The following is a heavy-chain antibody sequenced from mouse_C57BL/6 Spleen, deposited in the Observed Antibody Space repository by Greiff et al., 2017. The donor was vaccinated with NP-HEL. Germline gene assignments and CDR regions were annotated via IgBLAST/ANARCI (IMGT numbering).Heavy chain of an antibody. V-gene: IGHV1-80*01. D-gene: IGHD1-1*01. J-gene: IGHJ2*01. Sequence: QVQLQQSGAELVKPGASVKISCKASGYAFSSYWMNWVKQRPGKGLEWIGQIYPGDGDTNYNGKFKGKATLTADKSSSTAYMQLSSLTSEDSAVYFCAREGLGSSNFDYWGQGTTLTVSS. CDR2: IYPGDGDT. CDR1: GYAFSSYW. CDR3: AREGLGSSNFDY.